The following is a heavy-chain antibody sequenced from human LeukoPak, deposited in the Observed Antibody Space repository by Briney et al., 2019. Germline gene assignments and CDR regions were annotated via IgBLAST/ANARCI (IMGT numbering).Heavy chain of an antibody. V-gene: IGHV3-33*01. Sequence: GGSLRLSCAASGFTFSSYGMHWVRQAPGKGLEWVAVIWYDGSNNYYADSVKGRFTISRDNSKHTLYLQMNSLRAEDTAVYYCARDRAVTTFVFDYWAEGTLVTVSS. CDR3: ARDRAVTTFVFDY. D-gene: IGHD4-17*01. J-gene: IGHJ4*02. CDR1: GFTFSSYG. CDR2: IWYDGSNN.